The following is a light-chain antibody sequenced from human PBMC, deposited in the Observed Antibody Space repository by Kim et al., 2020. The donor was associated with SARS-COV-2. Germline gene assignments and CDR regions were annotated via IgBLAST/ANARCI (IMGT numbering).Light chain of an antibody. CDR1: QSITNY. CDR2: ATS. CDR3: QQSYSATET. V-gene: IGKV1-39*01. J-gene: IGKJ1*01. Sequence: DIQMTQSPSSLSASVGDRVTITCRASQSITNYLNWYQQKPGNAPKLLIYATSIVQSGVPSRFSGSGYGADFTLTISSLQPEDFATYYCQQSYSATETFGQGTKVDIK.